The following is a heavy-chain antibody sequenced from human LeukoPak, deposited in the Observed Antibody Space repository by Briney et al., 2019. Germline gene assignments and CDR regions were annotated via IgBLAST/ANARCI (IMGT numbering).Heavy chain of an antibody. J-gene: IGHJ4*02. CDR1: GYTFTSYD. CDR2: MNPNSGNT. CDR3: ARGSRGKQLVLGY. D-gene: IGHD6-6*01. V-gene: IGHV1-8*03. Sequence: ASVKVSCKASGYTFTSYDINWVRQATGQGLEWVGWMNPNSGNTGYAQKFQGRVTITRNTSISTAYMELSSLRSEDTAVYYCARGSRGKQLVLGYWGQGTLVTVSS.